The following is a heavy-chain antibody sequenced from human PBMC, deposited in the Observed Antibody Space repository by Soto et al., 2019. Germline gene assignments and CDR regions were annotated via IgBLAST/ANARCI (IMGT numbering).Heavy chain of an antibody. D-gene: IGHD3-3*01. J-gene: IGHJ6*03. CDR2: ISVDARDT. Sequence: PGGSLRLSWAAAWCTRGDYGGHWVRQVPGKGLVWVSWISVDARDTTYADSVKGRFTISRDNAKNSLYLQMNSLRAEDTAVYYCARDAAIFGVVTYYYYYYMDVWGKGTTVTVSS. CDR3: ARDAAIFGVVTYYYYYYMDV. V-gene: IGHV3-74*03. CDR1: WCTRGDYG.